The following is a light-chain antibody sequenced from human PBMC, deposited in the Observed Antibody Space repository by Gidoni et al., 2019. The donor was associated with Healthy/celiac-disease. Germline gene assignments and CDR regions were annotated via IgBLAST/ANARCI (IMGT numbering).Light chain of an antibody. J-gene: IGKJ1*01. CDR1: PSISSW. V-gene: IGKV1-5*03. CDR2: KAS. CDR3: QQYNSYPWT. Sequence: DIQMTQSPSTLSASVGDRFTITCRASPSISSWLAWYQQNPGKAPKLLIYKASSVESGVPSRVSGSGSGTEFTLTISSLQPDEFATYYCQQYNSYPWTFGQGTKVEIK.